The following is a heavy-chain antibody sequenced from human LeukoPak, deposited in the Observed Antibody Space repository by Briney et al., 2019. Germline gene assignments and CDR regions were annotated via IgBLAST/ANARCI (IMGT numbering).Heavy chain of an antibody. CDR1: GGSISSYY. CDR2: INHSGST. D-gene: IGHD3-3*01. J-gene: IGHJ1*01. CDR3: ARSPYYDFWSGPLGAEYFQH. Sequence: SKTLSLTCTVSGGSISSYYWSWIRQPPGKGLEWIGEINHSGSTNYNPSLKSRVTISVDTSKNQFSLKLSSVTAADTAVYYCARSPYYDFWSGPLGAEYFQHWGQGTLVTVSS. V-gene: IGHV4-34*01.